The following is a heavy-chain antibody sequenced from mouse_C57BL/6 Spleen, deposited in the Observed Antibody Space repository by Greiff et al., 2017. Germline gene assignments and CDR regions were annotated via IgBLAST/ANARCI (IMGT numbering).Heavy chain of an antibody. CDR1: GFNIKDDY. CDR3: TTYGSRGGY. V-gene: IGHV14-4*01. CDR2: IDPENGDT. J-gene: IGHJ3*01. Sequence: VQLQQSGAELVRPGASVKLSCTASGFNIKDDYMHWVKQRPEQGLEWIGWIDPENGDTEYASKFQGKATITADTSSNTAYLQLSSLTSEDTAVYYCTTYGSRGGYWGQGTLVTVSA. D-gene: IGHD2-2*01.